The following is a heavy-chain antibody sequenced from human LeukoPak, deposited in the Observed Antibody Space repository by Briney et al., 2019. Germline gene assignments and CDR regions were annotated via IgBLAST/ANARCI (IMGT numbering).Heavy chain of an antibody. V-gene: IGHV4-61*02. CDR2: IYTSGST. CDR1: GGSISSGSYY. D-gene: IGHD3-10*01. J-gene: IGHJ4*02. CDR3: ARATHIRGVPTFDY. Sequence: EASQTLSLTCTVSGGSISSGSYYWSWIRQPAGKGLEWIGRIYTSGSTNYNPSLKSRVTMSVDTSKNQFSLKLSSVTAADTAVYYCARATHIRGVPTFDYWGQGTLVTVSS.